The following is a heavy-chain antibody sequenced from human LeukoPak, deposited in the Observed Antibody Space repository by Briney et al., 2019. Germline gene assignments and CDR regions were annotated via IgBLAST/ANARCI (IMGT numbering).Heavy chain of an antibody. CDR2: IYSGGST. CDR3: ARDLRYFDWLLSHYYYYYGMDV. D-gene: IGHD3-9*01. J-gene: IGHJ6*02. Sequence: GGSLRLSCAASGFTVSSNYMSWVRQAPGKGLEWVSVIYSGGSTYYADSVKGRFTISRDNSKNTLYLQMNSLRAEDTAVYYCARDLRYFDWLLSHYYYYYGMDVRGQGTTVTVSS. CDR1: GFTVSSNY. V-gene: IGHV3-66*01.